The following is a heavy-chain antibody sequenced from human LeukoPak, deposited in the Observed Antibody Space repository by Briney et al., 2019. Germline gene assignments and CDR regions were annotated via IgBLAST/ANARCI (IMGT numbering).Heavy chain of an antibody. CDR1: GGSITSYY. Sequence: SETLSLTCTVSGGSITSYYWSWIRQPPGKGLEWIGYISYSGSTIYNPSLKSRVTISVDTSKNQFSLKLSSVTAADTAVYYCARASYSSSWLPGRYFQHWGQGTLVTVSS. CDR3: ARASYSSSWLPGRYFQH. D-gene: IGHD6-13*01. CDR2: ISYSGST. V-gene: IGHV4-59*12. J-gene: IGHJ1*01.